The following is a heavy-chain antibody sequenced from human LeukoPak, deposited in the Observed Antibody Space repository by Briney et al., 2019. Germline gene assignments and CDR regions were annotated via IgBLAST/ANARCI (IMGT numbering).Heavy chain of an antibody. CDR3: ARVKYSSSWYVY. J-gene: IGHJ4*02. CDR1: GYTFTGYY. D-gene: IGHD6-13*01. Sequence: EASVKISCKASGYTFTGYYMHWVRQAPGQGLEWMGWINPNSGGTNYAQKFQGRVTMTRDTSISTAYMELSRLRSDDTAVYYCARVKYSSSWYVYWGQGTLVTVSS. V-gene: IGHV1-2*02. CDR2: INPNSGGT.